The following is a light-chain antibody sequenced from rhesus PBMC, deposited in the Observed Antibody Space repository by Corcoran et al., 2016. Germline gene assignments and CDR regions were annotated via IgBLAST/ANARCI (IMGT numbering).Light chain of an antibody. V-gene: IGKV4-1*01. CDR3: QQHYSSPYS. CDR2: WAF. Sequence: DIVMTQSPDSLAVSLGERVTINCKSSQSLLYSSNSKNYLAWYPQKPGQAPKLIIYWAFTRESGVPYRFSGGWSGTLFTLTIRGLQAEDMAVYYCQQHYSSPYSFGQGTKLEIK. CDR1: QSLLYSSNSKNY. J-gene: IGKJ2*01.